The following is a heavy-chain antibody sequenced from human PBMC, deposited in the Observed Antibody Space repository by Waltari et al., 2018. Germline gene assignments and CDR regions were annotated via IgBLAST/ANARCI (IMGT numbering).Heavy chain of an antibody. J-gene: IGHJ4*02. Sequence: VQLVESGGGLVQPGGSLRLSCAAFGFTFSSYWMSWVRQAPGKGLEWIGEIYHSGSTNYNPSLKSRVTISIDKSKNQFSLKLSSVTAADTAVYYCARGPGYNSGWYLEDWGQGTLVTVSS. CDR1: GFTFSSYW. D-gene: IGHD6-19*01. V-gene: IGHV4-4*02. CDR2: IYHSGST. CDR3: ARGPGYNSGWYLED.